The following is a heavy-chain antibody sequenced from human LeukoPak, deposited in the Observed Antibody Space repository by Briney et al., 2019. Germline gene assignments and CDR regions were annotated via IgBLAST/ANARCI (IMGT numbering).Heavy chain of an antibody. CDR1: GFTFSSYS. Sequence: GGSLRLSCAASGFTFSSYSMNWVRQAPGKGLEWVSVIYSGGSTYYADSVKGRFTISRDNSKNTLYLQMNSLRAEDTAVYYCASGSYSTEYFQHWGQGTLVTVSS. D-gene: IGHD1-26*01. CDR3: ASGSYSTEYFQH. V-gene: IGHV3-66*01. CDR2: IYSGGST. J-gene: IGHJ1*01.